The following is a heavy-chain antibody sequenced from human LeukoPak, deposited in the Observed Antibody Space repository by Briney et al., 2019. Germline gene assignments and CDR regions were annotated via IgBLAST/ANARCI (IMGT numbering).Heavy chain of an antibody. Sequence: GGSLRLSCAASGFTFSSYSMNWVRQAPRKGLEWVSSISSSSSYIYYADSVKGRFTISRDNAKNSLYLQINSLRDEDTAVYYCARGGQIYCYYYYMDVWGKGTTVTISS. J-gene: IGHJ6*03. V-gene: IGHV3-21*01. CDR2: ISSSSSYI. CDR3: ARGGQIYCYYYYMDV. D-gene: IGHD1-26*01. CDR1: GFTFSSYS.